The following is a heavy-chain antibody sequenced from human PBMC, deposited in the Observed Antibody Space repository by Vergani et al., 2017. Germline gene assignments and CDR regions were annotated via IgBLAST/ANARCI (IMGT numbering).Heavy chain of an antibody. Sequence: QVQLVQSGAEVKKPGASVKVSCKASGYTFTGYYMHWVRQAPGKGLEWMGGFDTEDGETIYAQKFQGRVTMTEDTSTDTAYMELSSLRSEDTAVYYCATGGEVGDPHYGMDVWGQGTTVTVSS. V-gene: IGHV1-24*01. J-gene: IGHJ6*02. CDR2: FDTEDGET. CDR3: ATGGEVGDPHYGMDV. CDR1: GYTFTGYY. D-gene: IGHD1-26*01.